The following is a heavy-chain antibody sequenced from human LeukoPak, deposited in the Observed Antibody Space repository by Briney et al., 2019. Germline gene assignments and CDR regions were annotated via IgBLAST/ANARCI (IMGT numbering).Heavy chain of an antibody. J-gene: IGHJ4*02. V-gene: IGHV3-53*01. CDR1: GFTVSSNY. CDR2: IYSGGST. CDR3: TSLTMVRGVITFDY. Sequence: GGSLRLSCAASGFTVSSNYMSWVRQAPGKGLEWVSVIYSGGSTYYSDSVKGRFTISRDNSKNTLYLQMNSLRAEDTAVYYCTSLTMVRGVITFDYWGQGTLVTVSS. D-gene: IGHD3-10*01.